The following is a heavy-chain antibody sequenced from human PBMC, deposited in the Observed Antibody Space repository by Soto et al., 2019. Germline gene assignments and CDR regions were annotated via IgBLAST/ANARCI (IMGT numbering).Heavy chain of an antibody. CDR1: GFTFSDYA. D-gene: IGHD3-3*01. CDR2: ISYEGSEI. Sequence: QVRLEESGGRVVQPGTSLRLSCAASGFTFSDYAMHWIRQAPGKGLEWVAVISYEGSEIYYSDSVKGRFTISRDNTRNTVYLQMSSVRRDDTAVYYCARTYYDFWSGFSDWGQGALVTVSS. J-gene: IGHJ4*02. V-gene: IGHV3-30*04. CDR3: ARTYYDFWSGFSD.